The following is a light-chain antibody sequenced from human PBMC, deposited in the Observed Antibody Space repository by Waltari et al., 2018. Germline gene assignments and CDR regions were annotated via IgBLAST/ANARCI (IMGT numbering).Light chain of an antibody. V-gene: IGLV1-40*01. CDR3: QSYDNSLSGVV. J-gene: IGLJ2*01. CDR2: TNN. CDR1: SSNIGAGDD. Sequence: QSVLTQPPSVSGAPGQRVTISFTGNSSNIGAGDDVQWYQQLPETAPKLLIYTNNHRPSGVPDRFSGSKSGTSASLAITGLQAEDEAHYHCQSYDNSLSGVVFGGGTKLTVL.